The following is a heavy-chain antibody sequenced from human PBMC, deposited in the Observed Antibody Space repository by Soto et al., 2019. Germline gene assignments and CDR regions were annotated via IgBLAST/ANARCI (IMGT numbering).Heavy chain of an antibody. CDR2: ISYDGSHK. Sequence: QVQLVESGGGLVQPGRSLRLSCAASGFTFSSDGMHWVRQAPGKGLEWVAAISYDGSHKYYADSVKGRFTISRDNSKNTLYLPMTSLRAEDTAVYYCAGGTSGYYRYFDYWGQGTLVTVSS. J-gene: IGHJ4*02. CDR1: GFTFSSDG. V-gene: IGHV3-30*03. D-gene: IGHD3-22*01. CDR3: AGGTSGYYRYFDY.